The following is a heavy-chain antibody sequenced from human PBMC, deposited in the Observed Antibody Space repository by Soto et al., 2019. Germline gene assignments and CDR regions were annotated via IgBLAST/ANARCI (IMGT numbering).Heavy chain of an antibody. J-gene: IGHJ3*02. Sequence: PGGSLRLSCAASGFTFSSYAMHWVRQAPGKGLEWVAVISYDGSNKYYADSVKGRFTISRDNSKNTLYLQMNSLRAEDTAVYYCARAFRGQMESSSWTGIHAFESWGQGTMVTVSS. D-gene: IGHD6-13*01. CDR3: ARAFRGQMESSSWTGIHAFES. CDR1: GFTFSSYA. CDR2: ISYDGSNK. V-gene: IGHV3-30-3*01.